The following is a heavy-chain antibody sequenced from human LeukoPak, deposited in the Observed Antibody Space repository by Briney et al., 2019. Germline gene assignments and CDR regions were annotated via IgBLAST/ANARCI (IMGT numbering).Heavy chain of an antibody. V-gene: IGHV1-18*01. CDR1: GYTFTSYD. Sequence: ASVKVSCKASGYTFTSYDISYVRQAPGQRLEWLEWISAYNGNTNYAQKLHVKVTMTTETSTSTAHMELQSLRFDDSATYYCERVDYRGRYFDYWGQGTLVTVSS. J-gene: IGHJ4*02. D-gene: IGHD3-16*01. CDR2: ISAYNGNT. CDR3: ERVDYRGRYFDY.